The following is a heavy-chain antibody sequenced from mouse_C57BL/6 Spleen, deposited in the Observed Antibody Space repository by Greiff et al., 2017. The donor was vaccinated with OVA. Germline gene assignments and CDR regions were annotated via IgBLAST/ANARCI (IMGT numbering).Heavy chain of an antibody. CDR2: IDPETGGT. D-gene: IGHD2-1*01. V-gene: IGHV1-15*01. CDR3: TRYGNYH. Sequence: VQLQQSGAELVRPGASVTLYCKASGYTFTDYEMHWVKQTPVHGLEWIGAIDPETGGTAYNQKFKGKAILTADKSSSTAYMELRSLTSEDSAVYYCTRYGNYHWGQGTLVTVSA. CDR1: GYTFTDYE. J-gene: IGHJ3*01.